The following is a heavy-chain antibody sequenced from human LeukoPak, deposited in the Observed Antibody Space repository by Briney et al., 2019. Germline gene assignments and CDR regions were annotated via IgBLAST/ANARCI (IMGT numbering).Heavy chain of an antibody. CDR3: ARDATLYDGSGYYFDY. CDR1: GFTFSSYG. V-gene: IGHV3-33*01. CDR2: IWYDGSNK. Sequence: PGGSLRLSCAASGFTFSSYGMHWVRQAPGKGLEWVAVIWYDGSNKYYADSVKGRFTISRDNSKNTLYLQMNSLRAEDTAVYYCARDATLYDGSGYYFDYWGQGTLVTVSS. J-gene: IGHJ4*02. D-gene: IGHD3-22*01.